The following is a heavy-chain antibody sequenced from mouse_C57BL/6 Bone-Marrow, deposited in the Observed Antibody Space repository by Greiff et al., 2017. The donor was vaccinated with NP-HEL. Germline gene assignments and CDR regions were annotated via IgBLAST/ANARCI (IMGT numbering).Heavy chain of an antibody. CDR3: ARGITAVVEYFDV. CDR2: IDPANGNT. Sequence: EVKLMESVAELVRPGASVKLSCTASGFNIKNTYMHWVKQRPEQGLEWIGRIDPANGNTKYAPKFQGKATITADTSSNTAYLQLSSLTSEDTAIYYWARGITAVVEYFDVWGTGTTVTVSS. CDR1: GFNIKNTY. V-gene: IGHV14-3*01. J-gene: IGHJ1*03. D-gene: IGHD1-1*01.